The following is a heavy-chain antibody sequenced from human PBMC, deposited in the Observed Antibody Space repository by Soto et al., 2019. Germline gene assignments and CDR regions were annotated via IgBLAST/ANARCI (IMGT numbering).Heavy chain of an antibody. J-gene: IGHJ4*02. V-gene: IGHV3-7*03. Sequence: SLRLSCAPSGFIFSSYWMSWVRQAPGKGLEWVANINRDGSVRNYVDSVKGRFTISRDNAKNSAYLQMDSLRADDTAVYYCTSARSSVGAPGGFIEFWGQGTLVTVSS. CDR3: TSARSSVGAPGGFIEF. CDR2: INRDGSVR. D-gene: IGHD1-26*01. CDR1: GFIFSSYW.